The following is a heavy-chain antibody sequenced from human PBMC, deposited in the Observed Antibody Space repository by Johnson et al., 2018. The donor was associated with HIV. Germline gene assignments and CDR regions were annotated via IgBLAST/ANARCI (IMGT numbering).Heavy chain of an antibody. CDR3: ARDAVIRSGWYKVDAFDV. V-gene: IGHV3-30*04. J-gene: IGHJ3*01. Sequence: QEKLVESGGGLVRPGGSLRLSCAASGFTFSSYAMHWVRQAPGKGLEWVAVISYDGSNKYYADSVKGRFTISRDNAKNSLYLQMNSLRAEDTAVYYCARDAVIRSGWYKVDAFDVWGQGTMVTVSS. CDR2: ISYDGSNK. CDR1: GFTFSSYA. D-gene: IGHD6-19*01.